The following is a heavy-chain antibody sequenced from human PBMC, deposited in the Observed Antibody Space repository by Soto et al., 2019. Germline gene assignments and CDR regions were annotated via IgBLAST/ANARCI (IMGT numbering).Heavy chain of an antibody. CDR3: ARTIYDILTGYPLYGMDV. J-gene: IGHJ6*02. CDR2: INPNSGGT. Sequence: ASVKVSRKASGYTFTGYYMHWVRQAPGQGLEWMGWINPNSGGTNYAQKFQGWVTMTRDTSISTAYMELSRLRSDDTAVYYCARTIYDILTGYPLYGMDVWGQGTTVTVSS. V-gene: IGHV1-2*04. CDR1: GYTFTGYY. D-gene: IGHD3-9*01.